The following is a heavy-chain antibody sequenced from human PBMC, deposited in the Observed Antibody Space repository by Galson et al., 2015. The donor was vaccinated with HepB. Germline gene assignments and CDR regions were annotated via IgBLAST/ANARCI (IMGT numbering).Heavy chain of an antibody. Sequence: TLSLTCTVSGGSISSGGYYWSWIRQHPGKGLEWIGYIYYSGSTYYNPSLKSRVTISVDTSKNQFSLKLSSVTAADTAVYYCARQSIDSSGYYSHYWGQGTLVTVSS. CDR2: IYYSGST. CDR1: GGSISSGGYY. D-gene: IGHD3-22*01. V-gene: IGHV4-31*03. CDR3: ARQSIDSSGYYSHY. J-gene: IGHJ4*02.